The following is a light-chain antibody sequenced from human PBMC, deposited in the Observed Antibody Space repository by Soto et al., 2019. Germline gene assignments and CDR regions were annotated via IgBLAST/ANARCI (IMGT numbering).Light chain of an antibody. Sequence: AIQMTQSPSSLSASVGDRVTITCRASEDIRKELSWYQQKPGKAPNVLIYGASSSQSGVPSRFSGSGSGTDFTFTISSLQPEDFATYYCLQDHNYPRTFGQGTKVEVK. CDR2: GAS. V-gene: IGKV1-6*01. CDR1: EDIRKE. J-gene: IGKJ1*01. CDR3: LQDHNYPRT.